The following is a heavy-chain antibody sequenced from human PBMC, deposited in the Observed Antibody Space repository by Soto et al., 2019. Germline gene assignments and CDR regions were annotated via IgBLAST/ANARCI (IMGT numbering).Heavy chain of an antibody. D-gene: IGHD3-10*01. CDR2: IYSGGST. CDR3: ARAMGSGSYYNGYYFDY. V-gene: IGHV3-66*01. CDR1: GFTVSSNY. J-gene: IGHJ4*02. Sequence: GGSLSLSCASSGFTVSSNYMSWVRQAPGKGLEWVSVIYSGGSTYYADSVKGRFTISRDNSKNTLYLQMNSLRAEDTAVYYCARAMGSGSYYNGYYFDYWGQGTLVTVSS.